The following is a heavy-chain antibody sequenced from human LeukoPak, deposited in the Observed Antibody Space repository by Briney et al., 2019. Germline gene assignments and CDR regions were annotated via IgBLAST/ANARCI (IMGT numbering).Heavy chain of an antibody. V-gene: IGHV4-61*02. D-gene: IGHD4-17*01. CDR3: AREGRGLRYYYYGMDV. CDR1: GGSISSGSYY. CDR2: IYTSGST. J-gene: IGHJ6*02. Sequence: SETLSLTCTVSGGSISSGSYYWSWIRQPAGKGLEWIGRIYTSGSTNYNPSLKSRVTISVDTSKNQFSLKLSSVTAADTAVYYCAREGRGLRYYYYGMDVWGQGTTVTVSS.